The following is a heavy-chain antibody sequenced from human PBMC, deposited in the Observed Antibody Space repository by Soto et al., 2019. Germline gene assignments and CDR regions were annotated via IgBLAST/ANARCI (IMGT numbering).Heavy chain of an antibody. J-gene: IGHJ4*02. Sequence: QVQLVQSGAEVKKPGASVTVSCKASGYTFTSYDINWVRQATGQGLEWMGWMNPNSGNTGYAQKFQGRVTMTRNTSISTAYMELSSLRSEATAVYYCARGRESIVVVTATLLEYGGQGTLVTVSS. V-gene: IGHV1-8*01. CDR2: MNPNSGNT. CDR1: GYTFTSYD. D-gene: IGHD2-21*02. CDR3: ARGRESIVVVTATLLEY.